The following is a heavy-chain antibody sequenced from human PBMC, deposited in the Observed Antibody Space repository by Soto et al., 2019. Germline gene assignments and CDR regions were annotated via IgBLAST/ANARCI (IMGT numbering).Heavy chain of an antibody. Sequence: GGSLRLSCAASGFTLSTYAMHWVRQAPGKGLEWVAVISHDGRNNYYADSVKGRFTISRDNSKSTLSLQMNRLRPVDTAVYYCARDRDEDGGTSDAFDMWGQGTMVTVSS. V-gene: IGHV3-30*04. CDR1: GFTLSTYA. CDR3: ARDRDEDGGTSDAFDM. D-gene: IGHD2-15*01. CDR2: ISHDGRNN. J-gene: IGHJ3*02.